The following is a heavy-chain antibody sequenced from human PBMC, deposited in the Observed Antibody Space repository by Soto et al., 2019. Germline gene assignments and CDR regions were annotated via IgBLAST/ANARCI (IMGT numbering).Heavy chain of an antibody. J-gene: IGHJ6*02. CDR1: GFTFSGSA. Sequence: EVQLVESGGGLVQPGGSLKLSCAASGFTFSGSAMHWVRQASGKGLEWVGRIRSKANSYATEYAASVKGRFTISRDDSKNTAYLQMNSLKTEDTAVYYCTRRNWGSSMDVWGQGTTVTVSS. D-gene: IGHD7-27*01. V-gene: IGHV3-73*02. CDR3: TRRNWGSSMDV. CDR2: IRSKANSYAT.